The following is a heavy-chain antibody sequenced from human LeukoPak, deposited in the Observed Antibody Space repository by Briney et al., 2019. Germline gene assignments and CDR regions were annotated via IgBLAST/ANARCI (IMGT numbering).Heavy chain of an antibody. V-gene: IGHV4-59*01. CDR3: AHSKRGGGYYINAFAV. CDR2: TYSGGDA. Sequence: SETLSLTCTVSGASTSAYYWSWIRQPPGKGLEWIGYTYSGGDANYNPSLKSRVTISIDTSENQFSLRLTSVTAADTAVYFCAHSKRGGGYYINAFAVWGQGTLVTISS. D-gene: IGHD1-26*01. CDR1: GASTSAYY. J-gene: IGHJ3*01.